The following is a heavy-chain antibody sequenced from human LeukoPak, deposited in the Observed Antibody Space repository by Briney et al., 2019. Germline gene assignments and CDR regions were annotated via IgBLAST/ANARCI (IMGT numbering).Heavy chain of an antibody. J-gene: IGHJ6*02. V-gene: IGHV3-23*01. Sequence: GESLRLSCAASGFTLSSLAMTWVRQAPGKGLEWVSSISASGFSTYYADSVKGRFTISREDAKNSFYLQMNSLRAGDTAVYYCARGDCSGGSCSSMDVWGQGTTVTVSS. CDR2: ISASGFST. CDR1: GFTLSSLA. D-gene: IGHD2-15*01. CDR3: ARGDCSGGSCSSMDV.